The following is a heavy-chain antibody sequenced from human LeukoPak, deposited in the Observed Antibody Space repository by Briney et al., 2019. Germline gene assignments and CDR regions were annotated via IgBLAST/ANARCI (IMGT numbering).Heavy chain of an antibody. CDR3: AREGCSSTSCYSLGFDY. D-gene: IGHD2-2*01. CDR2: IKQDGSQK. CDR1: GFTFSSYW. V-gene: IGHV3-7*01. J-gene: IGHJ4*02. Sequence: PGGSLRLSCAASGFTFSSYWMSWVRQAPGKGLEWVAHIKQDGSQKYYVDSVKGRFTISRDNAKNSLYLQMNSLRAEDTAVYYCAREGCSSTSCYSLGFDYWGQGTLVTVSS.